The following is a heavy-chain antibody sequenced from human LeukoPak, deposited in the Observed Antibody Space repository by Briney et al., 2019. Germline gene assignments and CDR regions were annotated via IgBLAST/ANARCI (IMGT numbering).Heavy chain of an antibody. Sequence: GGSLRLSCAASGFTFSSYAMSWVRQAPGKGLEWVSTISGSGASTYYADSVKGRFTISRDNSKNTLYLQMNSLRAEDTAVYYCAKQPGSVVDSSGSLSRHWGQGTLVAVSS. V-gene: IGHV3-23*01. CDR2: ISGSGAST. CDR3: AKQPGSVVDSSGSLSRH. CDR1: GFTFSSYA. D-gene: IGHD3-22*01. J-gene: IGHJ4*02.